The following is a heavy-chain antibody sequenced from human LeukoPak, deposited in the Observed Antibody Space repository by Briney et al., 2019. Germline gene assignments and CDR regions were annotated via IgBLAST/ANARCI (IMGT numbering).Heavy chain of an antibody. CDR2: IYYSGST. D-gene: IGHD5-24*01. CDR3: ARARDGHINNWFDP. J-gene: IGHJ5*02. V-gene: IGHV4-61*08. CDR1: GGSISSGGYY. Sequence: SETLSLTCTVSGGSISSGGYYWSCIPQHPGKGLEWIVYIYYSGSTNYNPSLKSRVTISVDTSKNQFSLKMSSVTAADTAVYYCARARDGHINNWFDPWGQGTLVTVSS.